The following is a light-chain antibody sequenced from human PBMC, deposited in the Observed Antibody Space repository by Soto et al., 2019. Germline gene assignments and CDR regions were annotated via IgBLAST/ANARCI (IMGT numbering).Light chain of an antibody. CDR2: GAS. J-gene: IGKJ3*01. CDR1: QSVSSN. CDR3: QQYNNWPFT. V-gene: IGKV3-15*01. Sequence: EIVMTQSPATLSVSPGERATLSCRASQSVSSNLAWYQQKPGQATRLLIYGASTRATGIPARFSGSGSGTEFTLTISSLQSEDFAVYYWQQYNNWPFTFGPGTKVDIK.